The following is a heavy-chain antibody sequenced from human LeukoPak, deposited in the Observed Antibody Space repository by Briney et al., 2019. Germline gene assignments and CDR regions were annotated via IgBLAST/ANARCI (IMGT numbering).Heavy chain of an antibody. CDR1: GYSISSGYY. V-gene: IGHV4-38-2*02. CDR3: ARDGSDLGRGSLNWFDP. J-gene: IGHJ5*02. D-gene: IGHD3-10*01. CDR2: IYHSGST. Sequence: SETLSLTCAVSGYSISSGYYWGWIRPPPGKGLEWIGIIYHSGSTYYNPSLKSRVTVSIDTSKNQFSLKLSSVTAADTAVYYCARDGSDLGRGSLNWFDPWGQGTLVTVSS.